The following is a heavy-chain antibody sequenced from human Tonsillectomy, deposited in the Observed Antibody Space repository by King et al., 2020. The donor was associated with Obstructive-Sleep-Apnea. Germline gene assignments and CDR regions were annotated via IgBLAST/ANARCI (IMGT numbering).Heavy chain of an antibody. CDR3: AGEFAANYFDC. CDR1: GGSISSSAFA. CDR2: FYYNGGA. D-gene: IGHD6-25*01. J-gene: IGHJ4*02. V-gene: IGHV4-39*07. Sequence: LPLQESGPGLVKPSETLSLTCNVSGGSISSSAFAWGWIRQTPGRGLQWIASFYYNGGAHYNPSLKTRVSMPADTSKNQFSLDLTSLTAADTGVYFCAGEFAANYFDCWGQGILVTVSS.